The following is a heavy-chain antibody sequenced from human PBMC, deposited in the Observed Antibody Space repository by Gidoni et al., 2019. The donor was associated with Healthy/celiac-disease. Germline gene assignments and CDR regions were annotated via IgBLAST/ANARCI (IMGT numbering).Heavy chain of an antibody. CDR1: GFTFSSYA. V-gene: IGHV3-30-3*01. D-gene: IGHD6-13*01. CDR2: ISYDGSNK. Sequence: QVQLVESGGGVVQPGRSLRLSCAASGFTFSSYAMHWVRQAPGKGLEWVAVISYDGSNKYYADSVKGRFTISRDNSKNTLYLQMNSLRAEDTAVYYCARESSSSSWHGGDDAFDIWGQGTMVTVSS. CDR3: ARESSSSSWHGGDDAFDI. J-gene: IGHJ3*02.